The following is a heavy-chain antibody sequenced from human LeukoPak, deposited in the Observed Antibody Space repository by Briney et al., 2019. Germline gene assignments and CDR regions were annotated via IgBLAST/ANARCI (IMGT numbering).Heavy chain of an antibody. J-gene: IGHJ3*02. CDR1: GGSISSGSYY. Sequence: SETLSPTCTVSGGSISSGSYYWSWIRQPAGKGQEWIGRIYTSGSTNYNPSLKSRVTISVDTSKNQFSLKLSSVTAADTAVYYCARDVNTAMAYPDAFDIWGQGTMVTVSS. CDR3: ARDVNTAMAYPDAFDI. D-gene: IGHD5-18*01. CDR2: IYTSGST. V-gene: IGHV4-61*02.